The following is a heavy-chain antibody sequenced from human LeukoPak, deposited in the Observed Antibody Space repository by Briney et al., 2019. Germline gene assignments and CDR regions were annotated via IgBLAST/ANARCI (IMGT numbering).Heavy chain of an antibody. CDR1: GCSVSSGRYY. D-gene: IGHD1-26*01. CDR3: ARETTLGPTSRMDV. J-gene: IGHJ6*04. V-gene: IGHV4-61*02. Sequence: PSQTLSLTCIFSGCSVSSGRYYWPWLPQPAGKALVWIRRFYTSGNTNYYTSLESRVTISINTFKNQFALKHNSLATADTALFYCARETTLGPTSRMDVWGKGTTVTVSS. CDR2: FYTSGNT.